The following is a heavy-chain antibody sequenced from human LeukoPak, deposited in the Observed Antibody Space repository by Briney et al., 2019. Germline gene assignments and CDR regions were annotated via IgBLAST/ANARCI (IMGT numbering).Heavy chain of an antibody. D-gene: IGHD3-9*01. V-gene: IGHV4-31*03. CDR2: IYYSGST. CDR3: ARDRRYDILTGAPYYYYGMDV. Sequence: PSETLSLTCTVSGGSISSTSYYWGWIRQPPGKGLEWIGYIYYSGSTYYNPSLKSRVTISVDTSKNQFSLKLSSVTAADTAVYYCARDRRYDILTGAPYYYYGMDVWGQGTTVTVSS. J-gene: IGHJ6*02. CDR1: GGSISSTSYY.